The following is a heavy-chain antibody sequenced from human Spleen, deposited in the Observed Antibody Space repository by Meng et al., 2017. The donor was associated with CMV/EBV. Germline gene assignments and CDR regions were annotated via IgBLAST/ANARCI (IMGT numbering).Heavy chain of an antibody. D-gene: IGHD4-11*01. CDR3: ARGDYTGYWFDP. CDR2: IYIGGGT. Sequence: GGSLRLSCAASGFTVSTNYMSWVRQAPGKGLEWVSIIYIGGGTYSADSVKGRFTISRDNSKNTVYLQMNSLRAEDTAVYYCARGDYTGYWFDPWGQGTLVTVSS. J-gene: IGHJ5*02. CDR1: GFTVSTNY. V-gene: IGHV3-53*01.